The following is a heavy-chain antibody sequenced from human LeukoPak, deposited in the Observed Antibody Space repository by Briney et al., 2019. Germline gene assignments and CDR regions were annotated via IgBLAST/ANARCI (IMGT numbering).Heavy chain of an antibody. CDR1: GGSFSGYY. D-gene: IGHD4-11*01. CDR3: ARGSDNTVTSDY. CDR2: INHSGST. V-gene: IGHV4-34*01. Sequence: SETLSLTCAVYGGSFSGYYWSWIRQPPGKGLEWIGEINHSGSTNYNPSLKSRVTISVDTSKNQFSLKLSSVTAADTGVYYCARGSDNTVTSDYWGQGTLVTVSS. J-gene: IGHJ4*02.